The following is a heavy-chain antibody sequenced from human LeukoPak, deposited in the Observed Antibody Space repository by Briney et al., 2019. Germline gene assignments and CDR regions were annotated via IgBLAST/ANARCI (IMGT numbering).Heavy chain of an antibody. CDR2: ISYDGSNK. D-gene: IGHD4-17*01. Sequence: GGSLRLSCAASGFTFSSYAMHWVRQAPGKGLEWVAVISYDGSNKYYADCVKGRFTISRDNSKNTLYLQMNSLRAEDTAVYYCARDVGAMTTVTYDAFDIWGQGTMVTVSS. J-gene: IGHJ3*02. V-gene: IGHV3-30*04. CDR1: GFTFSSYA. CDR3: ARDVGAMTTVTYDAFDI.